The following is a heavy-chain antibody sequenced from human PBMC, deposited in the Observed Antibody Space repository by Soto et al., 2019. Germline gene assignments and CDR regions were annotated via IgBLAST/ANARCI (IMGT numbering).Heavy chain of an antibody. D-gene: IGHD3-22*01. V-gene: IGHV1-69*12. CDR2: IIPIFGTA. J-gene: IGHJ4*02. CDR1: GGTFSSYA. CDR3: ARDPRDYYDSSGYYFTPSYFDY. Sequence: QVQLVQSGAEVKKPGSSVKVSCKASGGTFSSYAISWVRQAPGQGLEWLGGIIPIFGTANYAQKFQGRVTTTADESTSTSYMELSSLKSEYTALYYCARDPRDYYDSSGYYFTPSYFDYWGQGTLVTVSS.